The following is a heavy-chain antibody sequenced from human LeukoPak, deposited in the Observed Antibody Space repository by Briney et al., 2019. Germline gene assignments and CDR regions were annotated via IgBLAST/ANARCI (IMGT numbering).Heavy chain of an antibody. CDR3: ARDGDGLIFPTAS. CDR2: MNEEASRI. J-gene: IGHJ4*02. V-gene: IGHV3-7*01. CDR1: GFTFRNFW. D-gene: IGHD2-21*01. Sequence: GGSLRLSCAASGFTFRNFWMSWVRQAPGEGLEWVANMNEEASRIYYLDSVKGRFTISRDNAKNSLFLQMNSLRAEDTAVYYCARDGDGLIFPTASRGQGTLVTVSS.